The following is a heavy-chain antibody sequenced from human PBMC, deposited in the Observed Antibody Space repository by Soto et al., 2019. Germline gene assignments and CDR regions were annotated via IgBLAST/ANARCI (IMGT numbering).Heavy chain of an antibody. CDR3: AKIPHSSSWYLDAFDI. Sequence: EVQLWESGGGLVQPGGSLRLSCAASGFTISSYAMSWVRQAPGKGLEWVSAISGSGGSTYYADSVKGRFTISRDNSKNTLYLQMNSLRAEDTAVYYCAKIPHSSSWYLDAFDIWGQGTMVTVSS. CDR2: ISGSGGST. D-gene: IGHD6-13*01. CDR1: GFTISSYA. J-gene: IGHJ3*02. V-gene: IGHV3-23*01.